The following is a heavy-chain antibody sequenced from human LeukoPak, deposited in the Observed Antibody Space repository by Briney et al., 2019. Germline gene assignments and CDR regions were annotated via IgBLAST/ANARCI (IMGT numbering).Heavy chain of an antibody. CDR1: GRSFSGYY. CDR3: ARAVPCSGGSCYYFDY. Sequence: PSETLSLTCAVYGRSFSGYYWSWIRQPPAKGLEWIGEINHSGSTNYSTSLKSRVTISVDTSKNQFSLKLSCVTAADTAVYYCARAVPCSGGSCYYFDYWGQGTLVTVSS. D-gene: IGHD2-15*01. J-gene: IGHJ4*02. V-gene: IGHV4-34*01. CDR2: INHSGST.